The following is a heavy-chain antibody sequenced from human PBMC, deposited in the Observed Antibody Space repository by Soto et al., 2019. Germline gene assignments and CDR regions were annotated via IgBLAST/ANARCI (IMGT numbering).Heavy chain of an antibody. CDR2: IYHSGST. CDR3: ARGRQLLFNWFDP. V-gene: IGHV4-30-4*01. CDR1: GGSISSGDYY. J-gene: IGHJ5*02. Sequence: KSSETLSLTCTVSGGSISSGDYYWSWIRQPPGKGLEWIGYIYHSGSTYYNPSLKSRVTISVDTSKNQFSLKLSSVTAADTAVYYCARGRQLLFNWFDPWGQGTLVTVSS. D-gene: IGHD2-2*01.